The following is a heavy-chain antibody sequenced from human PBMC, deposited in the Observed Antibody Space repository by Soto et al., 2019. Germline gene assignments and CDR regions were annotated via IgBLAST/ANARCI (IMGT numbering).Heavy chain of an antibody. CDR1: GFTFSRFT. D-gene: IGHD3-9*01. Sequence: EVQLLESGGGLVQPGGSLRLSCVASGFTFSRFTMSWVRQAPGKGLEWVAGLIGGSGSTDYAGSVKGRFTISRDTSNNILYLQMNSLRVEDTAEYYCAKDRQPDGIWTFDSWGQGTLVTVSS. V-gene: IGHV3-23*01. CDR2: LIGGSGST. CDR3: AKDRQPDGIWTFDS. J-gene: IGHJ4*02.